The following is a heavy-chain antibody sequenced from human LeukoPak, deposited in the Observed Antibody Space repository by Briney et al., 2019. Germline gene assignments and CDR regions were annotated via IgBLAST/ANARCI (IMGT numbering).Heavy chain of an antibody. CDR1: GGSIYSHY. V-gene: IGHV4-59*08. D-gene: IGHD6-19*01. J-gene: IGHJ4*02. CDR3: MRRDTGWNYSDY. Sequence: SETLSLTCAVSGGSIYSHYWGWIRQPPGKGLEWIGGIYYKENTNYNPSLKSRVTISLDTSQHHLALTLTSVVAADTAIYYCMRRDTGWNYSDYWGQGILVTVCS. CDR2: IYYKENT.